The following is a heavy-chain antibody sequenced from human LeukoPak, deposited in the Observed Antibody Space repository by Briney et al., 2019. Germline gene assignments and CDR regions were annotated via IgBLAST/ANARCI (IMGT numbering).Heavy chain of an antibody. CDR1: GYTFTGYY. J-gene: IGHJ4*02. CDR3: ARTYCAEDCSIRYFDY. D-gene: IGHD2-21*02. CDR2: MNPNSGNT. V-gene: IGHV1-8*02. Sequence: GASVKVSCKASGYTFTGYYMHWVRQATGQGLEWMGWMNPNSGNTGYAQKFQGRVTLTRDKSTSTVYMELSSLTSDDTAVYYCARTYCAEDCSIRYFDYWGQGTLVTVSS.